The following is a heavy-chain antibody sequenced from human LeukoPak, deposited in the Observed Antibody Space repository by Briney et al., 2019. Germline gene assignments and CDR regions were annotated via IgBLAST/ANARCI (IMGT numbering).Heavy chain of an antibody. CDR3: ARLSQTPDYYTLGGYYYLGY. J-gene: IGHJ4*02. D-gene: IGHD3-10*01. CDR1: RYTFTSYD. Sequence: GASVKVSCKASRYTFTSYDINWVREAAGHGLEWMGWMNPNTGRTGYAQKFQGRITMTRDTSINTAYMELTNLRSEDTAICYCARLSQTPDYYTLGGYYYLGYWGQGTPVTVSS. V-gene: IGHV1-8*01. CDR2: MNPNTGRT.